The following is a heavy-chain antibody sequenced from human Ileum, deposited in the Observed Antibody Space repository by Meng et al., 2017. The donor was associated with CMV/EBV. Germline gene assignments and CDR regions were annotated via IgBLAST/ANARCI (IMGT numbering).Heavy chain of an antibody. Sequence: CAASGLRVSDNYMVWVRQVAGKGLQWVSTLYTGGSAHYAPSVQGRFTISKDNSNNMLYLQMKNVEAEDTGVYYCAREQMGAWSGYFDLWGLGVLVTVSS. CDR2: LYTGGSA. CDR1: GLRVSDNY. J-gene: IGHJ5*01. CDR3: AREQMGAWSGYFDL. D-gene: IGHD3-3*01. V-gene: IGHV3-53*01.